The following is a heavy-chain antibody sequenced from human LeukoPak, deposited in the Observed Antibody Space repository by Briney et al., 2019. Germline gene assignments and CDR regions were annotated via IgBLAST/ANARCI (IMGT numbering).Heavy chain of an antibody. Sequence: GGSLRLSCAASGFTFSSYWMHWVRQAPGKGLEWVSVIYSGGFTYYADSVKGRFTISRDNSKNSLYLQMNSLRAEDTAVYYCARDRSPWYYDISAGASDAFDIWGQGTMVTVSS. D-gene: IGHD3-9*01. J-gene: IGHJ3*02. CDR3: ARDRSPWYYDISAGASDAFDI. V-gene: IGHV3-66*01. CDR1: GFTFSSYW. CDR2: IYSGGFT.